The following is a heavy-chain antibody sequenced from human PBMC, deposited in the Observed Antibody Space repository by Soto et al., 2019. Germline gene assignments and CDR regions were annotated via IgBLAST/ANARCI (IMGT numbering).Heavy chain of an antibody. CDR2: IKGDGSEM. CDR1: GFTFSQYW. Sequence: GGSRRRSWVGSGFTFSQYWMTWGRQAPGMGLEWVARIKGDGSEMYYVDSVKGRFSISRDNAKDSLYLQMNDLRTEDTAVYYCASRMPDSYYLGVFDWWGRGTLVTVSS. J-gene: IGHJ4*02. V-gene: IGHV3-7*03. D-gene: IGHD3-10*01. CDR3: ASRMPDSYYLGVFDW.